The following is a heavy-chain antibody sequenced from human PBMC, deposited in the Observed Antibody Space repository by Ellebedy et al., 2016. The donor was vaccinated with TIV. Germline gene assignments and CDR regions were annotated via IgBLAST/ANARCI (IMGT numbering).Heavy chain of an antibody. V-gene: IGHV3-48*04. J-gene: IGHJ6*02. CDR2: ISSSGITI. CDR3: APGGSTAGAYYYYGMDV. Sequence: GESLKISCAASGFTFSSYSMNWVRQAPGKGLEWVSYISSSGITIYYADSVKDRFTISRDNAKNSLYRQMNSLGAEDTAVYYCAPGGSTAGAYYYYGMDVWGQGTTVTVSS. CDR1: GFTFSSYS. D-gene: IGHD2-15*01.